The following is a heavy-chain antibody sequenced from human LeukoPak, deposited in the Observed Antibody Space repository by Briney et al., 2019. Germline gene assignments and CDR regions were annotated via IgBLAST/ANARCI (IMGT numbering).Heavy chain of an antibody. J-gene: IGHJ4*02. CDR2: IRYDGSNK. CDR3: AKALTGTKSFDY. Sequence: GGSLRLFCAASGFTFSSYGMHWVRQAPGKGLEWVAYIRYDGSNKFHAESVKGRFTISRDNSKNTLYLQMNSLRAEDTAVYYCAKALTGTKSFDYWGQGTLVTVSS. V-gene: IGHV3-30*02. CDR1: GFTFSSYG. D-gene: IGHD3-9*01.